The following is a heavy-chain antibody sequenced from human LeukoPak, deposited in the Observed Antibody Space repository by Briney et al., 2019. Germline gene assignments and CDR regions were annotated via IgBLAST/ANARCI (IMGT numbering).Heavy chain of an antibody. CDR3: TTDWEDTAMVKYYYYGMDV. D-gene: IGHD5-18*01. CDR2: IKSKTDGGTT. Sequence: PGGSLRLSCAASGFTFSNAWMSWVRQAPGKGLEWVGRIKSKTDGGTTDYAAPVKGRFTISRDDSKNTLYLQMNSLRTEDTAVYYCTTDWEDTAMVKYYYYGMDVWGQGTTVTVSS. CDR1: GFTFSNAW. J-gene: IGHJ6*02. V-gene: IGHV3-15*01.